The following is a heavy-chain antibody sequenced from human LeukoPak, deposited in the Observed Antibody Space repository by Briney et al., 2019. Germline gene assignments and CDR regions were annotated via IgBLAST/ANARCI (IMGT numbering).Heavy chain of an antibody. Sequence: PGGSLRLSCAASGFTFSSYSMTWVRQAPGQGLEWVSYISSGSRTIYYADSVKGRFTISRDNAKNSLYLQMNSLRAEDTAVYYCARHFGNYRRHPFDHWGRGTLVTVSS. CDR3: ARHFGNYRRHPFDH. V-gene: IGHV3-48*01. D-gene: IGHD1-7*01. J-gene: IGHJ4*02. CDR2: ISSGSRTI. CDR1: GFTFSSYS.